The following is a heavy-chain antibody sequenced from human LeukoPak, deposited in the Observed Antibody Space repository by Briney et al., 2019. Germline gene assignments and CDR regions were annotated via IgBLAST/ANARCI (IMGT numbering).Heavy chain of an antibody. CDR2: IHYSGST. Sequence: SETLSLTCTVSGGSISSCYWSWIRQPPGKGLEWIGYIHYSGSTNYNTSIKSRVTITVDTSKIQFSLKLTSVTAADTAVYYCARLGSKGVVPATTPPWYYGMDVWGQGNTVTASS. D-gene: IGHD2-2*01. J-gene: IGHJ6*02. V-gene: IGHV4-59*08. CDR1: GGSISSCY. CDR3: ARLGSKGVVPATTPPWYYGMDV.